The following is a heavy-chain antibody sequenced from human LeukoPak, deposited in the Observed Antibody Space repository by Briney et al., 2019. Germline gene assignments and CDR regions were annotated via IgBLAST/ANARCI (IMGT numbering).Heavy chain of an antibody. J-gene: IGHJ3*02. Sequence: SVKVSCKASGGTFSSYAISWVRQAPGQGLEWMGRIIPIFGIVNYAQKFQGRVTITADKSTSTAYMELSSLRSEDTAVYYCARPINYYDSSGEGVYAFDIWGRGTMVTVSS. CDR2: IIPIFGIV. V-gene: IGHV1-69*04. D-gene: IGHD3-22*01. CDR3: ARPINYYDSSGEGVYAFDI. CDR1: GGTFSSYA.